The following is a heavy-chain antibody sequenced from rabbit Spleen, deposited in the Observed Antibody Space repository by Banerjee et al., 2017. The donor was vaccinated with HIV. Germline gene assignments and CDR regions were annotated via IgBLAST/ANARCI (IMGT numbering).Heavy chain of an antibody. CDR2: INTKSGEN. Sequence: QEQLEESGGDLVKPGGTLTLTCTVSGFSFSSNWICWVRQAPGKGLEWIACINTKSGENVYATWAKGRFTISRTSSTTVTLQMTSLTAADTASYFCARDLAGAVGWNFDLWGPGTLVTVS. D-gene: IGHD4-1*01. CDR3: ARDLAGAVGWNFDL. J-gene: IGHJ4*01. CDR1: GFSFSSNW. V-gene: IGHV1S45*01.